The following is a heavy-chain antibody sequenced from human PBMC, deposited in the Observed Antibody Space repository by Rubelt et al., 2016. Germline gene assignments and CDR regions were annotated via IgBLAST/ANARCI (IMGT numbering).Heavy chain of an antibody. D-gene: IGHD6-13*01. CDR2: INHSGST. Sequence: QVQLQQWGAGLLKPSETLSLTCAVYGGSFSGYYWSWIRQPPGKGLEWIGEINHSGSTNYNPSLKSRVTDSGATSNNQFSLKLSSVTAADTAVYYCARGLARAAAAPRRLWFDPWGQGTLVTVSS. J-gene: IGHJ5*02. V-gene: IGHV4-34*01. CDR3: ARGLARAAAAPRRLWFDP. CDR1: GGSFSGYY.